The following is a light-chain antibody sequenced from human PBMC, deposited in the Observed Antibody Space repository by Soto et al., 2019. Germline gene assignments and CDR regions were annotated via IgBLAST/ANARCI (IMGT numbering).Light chain of an antibody. Sequence: IQMTQSPSSLSASVGDKVTITCRAGQSVSNYVNWYQHKPGKPPNLLIYVASSLQSGVPSRFSGSGSGTDFTLTISSLQPEDVANYYCQQGSTYHTFGGGTKVEIK. V-gene: IGKV1-39*01. J-gene: IGKJ4*01. CDR1: QSVSNY. CDR2: VAS. CDR3: QQGSTYHT.